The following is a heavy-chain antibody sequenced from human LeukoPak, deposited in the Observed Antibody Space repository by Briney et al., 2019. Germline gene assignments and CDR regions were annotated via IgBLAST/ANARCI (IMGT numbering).Heavy chain of an antibody. J-gene: IGHJ4*02. V-gene: IGHV4-59*01. Sequence: PSETLSLTCTVSGGSISSYYWSWIRQPPGKGLEWIGYIYYSGSTNYNPSLKSRVTISVDTSKNQFSLKLSSVTAADTAVYYCATDSSGYYRGYYFDYWGQGTLVTVSS. CDR3: ATDSSGYYRGYYFDY. CDR2: IYYSGST. D-gene: IGHD3-22*01. CDR1: GGSISSYY.